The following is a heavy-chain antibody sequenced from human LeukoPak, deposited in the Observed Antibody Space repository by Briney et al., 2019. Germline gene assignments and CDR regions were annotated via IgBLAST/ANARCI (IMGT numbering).Heavy chain of an antibody. D-gene: IGHD1-14*01. Sequence: SEILSLTCAVYGGSFSGYYWSWIRQPPGKGLEWIGEINHSGSTNYNPSLKSRVTISVDTSKNQFSLKLSSVTAADTAVYYCASKPGYWFDPWGQGTLVTVSS. V-gene: IGHV4-34*01. J-gene: IGHJ5*02. CDR3: ASKPGYWFDP. CDR2: INHSGST. CDR1: GGSFSGYY.